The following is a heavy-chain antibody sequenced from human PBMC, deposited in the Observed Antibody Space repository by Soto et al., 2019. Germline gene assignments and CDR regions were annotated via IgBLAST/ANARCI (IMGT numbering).Heavy chain of an antibody. CDR3: AGIARLRNWFDP. Sequence: GGSLRLSCVASGFTFSTYGMHWVRQAPGKGLVWVSRINSDGSSTSYADSVKGRFTISRDNAKNTLYLQMNSLRAEDTAVYYCAGIARLRNWFDPWGQGTLVTVSS. D-gene: IGHD6-13*01. J-gene: IGHJ5*02. V-gene: IGHV3-74*01. CDR2: INSDGSST. CDR1: GFTFSTYG.